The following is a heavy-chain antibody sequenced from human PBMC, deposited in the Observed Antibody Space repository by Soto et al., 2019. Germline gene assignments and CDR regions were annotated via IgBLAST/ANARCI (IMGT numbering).Heavy chain of an antibody. V-gene: IGHV4-59*08. CDR3: ASRISGYDLGQFDY. Sequence: SETLSLTCTVSGGSISSYYWSWIRQPPGKGLEWIGYIYYSGSTNYNPSLKSRVTISVDTSKNQFSLKLSSVTAADTAVYYCASRISGYDLGQFDYCGQGTLVTVSS. CDR2: IYYSGST. CDR1: GGSISSYY. D-gene: IGHD5-12*01. J-gene: IGHJ4*02.